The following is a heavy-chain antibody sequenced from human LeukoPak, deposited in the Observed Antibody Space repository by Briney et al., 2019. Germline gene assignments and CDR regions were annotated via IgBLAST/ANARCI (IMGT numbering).Heavy chain of an antibody. CDR3: ARDLVLSRSVGASEKVDY. V-gene: IGHV3-21*01. Sequence: GGSLRLSCAASGFTFTSYSMNWVRQAPGKGLEWVSSISTTGSHMFYADSVRARFTVSRDNAKNSLYLQMDSLRAEDTAIYYCARDLVLSRSVGASEKVDYWGQGTLVTVSS. CDR1: GFTFTSYS. CDR2: ISTTGSHM. D-gene: IGHD1-26*01. J-gene: IGHJ4*02.